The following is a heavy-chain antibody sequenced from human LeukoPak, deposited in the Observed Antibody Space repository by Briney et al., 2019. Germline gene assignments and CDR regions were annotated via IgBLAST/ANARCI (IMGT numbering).Heavy chain of an antibody. Sequence: SETLSLTCTVSGGSISSSSYYWGWIRQPPGKGLEWIGSIYYSGSTYYNPSLKSRVTISVDTSKNQFSLKLSSVTAADTAVYYCARHPWGRYGGWFDPWGQGTLVTVSS. J-gene: IGHJ5*02. CDR3: ARHPWGRYGGWFDP. CDR1: GGSISSSSYY. V-gene: IGHV4-39*01. CDR2: IYYSGST. D-gene: IGHD3-9*01.